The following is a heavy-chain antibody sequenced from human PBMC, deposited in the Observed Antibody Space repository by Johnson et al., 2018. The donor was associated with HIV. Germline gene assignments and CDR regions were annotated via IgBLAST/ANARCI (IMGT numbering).Heavy chain of an antibody. Sequence: VQLVESGGGVVQPGRSLRLSCAASGFTFRSYAMSWVRQAPGKGLEWVSGISGSGGSTYYADSVKGRFTISRDNSKNTLYLQMNSLSPGDTAVYYCVRGGSDAFDIWGQGTMVTVSS. CDR1: GFTFRSYA. V-gene: IGHV3-23*04. CDR3: VRGGSDAFDI. J-gene: IGHJ3*02. CDR2: ISGSGGST. D-gene: IGHD2-15*01.